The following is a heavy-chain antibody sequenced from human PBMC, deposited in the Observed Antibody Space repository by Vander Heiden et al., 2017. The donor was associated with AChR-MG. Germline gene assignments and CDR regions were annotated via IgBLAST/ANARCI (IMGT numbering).Heavy chain of an antibody. D-gene: IGHD2-15*01. CDR3: VRDGNLEYCSGGSCYSLDY. J-gene: IGHJ4*02. CDR1: GYPFISYY. V-gene: IGHV1-46*01. Sequence: QVQLVQSGAEVKTPGASVKVSCKSSGYPFISYYLHWVRQAPGQGLEWMGIISTSDGTTSYAQKFQGRVTMTRDTSTSTFYMELSSLRSEDTAVYYCVRDGNLEYCSGGSCYSLDYWGQGTLVTVSS. CDR2: ISTSDGTT.